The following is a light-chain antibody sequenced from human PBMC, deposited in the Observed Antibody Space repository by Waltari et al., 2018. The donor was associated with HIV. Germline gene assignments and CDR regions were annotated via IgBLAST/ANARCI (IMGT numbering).Light chain of an antibody. Sequence: EIVLTQSPDTLSLSPGERATLSCRATESMTSTYVAWYQQKPGQAPRLLIYGASSRATGIPDWFRGSGSGTEFTLTINRLEPEDFAVYFCQQYRSTPGTFGQGTKVEIK. CDR1: ESMTSTY. CDR3: QQYRSTPGT. V-gene: IGKV3-20*01. CDR2: GAS. J-gene: IGKJ1*01.